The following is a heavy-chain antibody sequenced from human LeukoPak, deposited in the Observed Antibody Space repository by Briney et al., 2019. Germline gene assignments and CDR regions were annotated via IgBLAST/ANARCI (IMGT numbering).Heavy chain of an antibody. CDR1: GFIFSSYG. CDR2: IWYDGSNK. V-gene: IGHV3-33*01. J-gene: IGHJ4*02. Sequence: PGGSLRLSCAASGFIFSSYGMHWVRQAPGKGLEWVAVIWYDGSNKYYADSVKGRFTISRDNSKNTLYLQMNSLRAEDTAVYYCARRGVVVTAIDYWGQGTLVTVSS. CDR3: ARRGVVVTAIDY. D-gene: IGHD2-21*02.